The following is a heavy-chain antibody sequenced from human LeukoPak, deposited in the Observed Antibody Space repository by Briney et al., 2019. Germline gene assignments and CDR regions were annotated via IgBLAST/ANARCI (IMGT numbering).Heavy chain of an antibody. CDR1: GFTFSSYG. Sequence: HPGGSLRLSCAASGFTFSSYGMHWVRQAPGKGLEWVAVIWYDGSNKYYADSVKGRFTISRDNSKNTLYLQMNSLRAEDTAVYYCVLPKLPGAAAGTLDYWGQGTLVTVSS. D-gene: IGHD6-13*01. V-gene: IGHV3-33*01. CDR2: IWYDGSNK. J-gene: IGHJ4*02. CDR3: VLPKLPGAAAGTLDY.